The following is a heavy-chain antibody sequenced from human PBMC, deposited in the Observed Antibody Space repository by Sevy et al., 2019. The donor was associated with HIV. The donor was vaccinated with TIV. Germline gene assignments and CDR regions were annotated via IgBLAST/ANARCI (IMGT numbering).Heavy chain of an antibody. CDR3: ARDQRVKGGYNWFDT. V-gene: IGHV3-53*01. CDR2: IYRGGST. CDR1: GFTVSSNY. D-gene: IGHD6-13*01. Sequence: GGSLRLSCAASGFTVSSNYMSWVRQAPGKGLEWVSVIYRGGSTYYADSVKGRFTISRDNSKNTLYVQMNSLRAEDTAVYYCARDQRVKGGYNWFDTWGQGTLVTVSS. J-gene: IGHJ5*02.